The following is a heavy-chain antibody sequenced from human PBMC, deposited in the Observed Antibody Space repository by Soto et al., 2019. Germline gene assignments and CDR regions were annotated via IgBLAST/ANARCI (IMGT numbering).Heavy chain of an antibody. D-gene: IGHD6-19*01. Sequence: GASVKVSCKASGYTFTSYAMHWVRQAPGQRLEWMGWISADNSNTNYAQKLQGRVTVTTDTSTSTAYMELRSLRSDDTAVYYCARDLGFSGWYLDQNWFDPWGQGTLVTVS. CDR3: ARDLGFSGWYLDQNWFDP. CDR1: GYTFTSYA. J-gene: IGHJ5*02. V-gene: IGHV1-18*01. CDR2: ISADNSNT.